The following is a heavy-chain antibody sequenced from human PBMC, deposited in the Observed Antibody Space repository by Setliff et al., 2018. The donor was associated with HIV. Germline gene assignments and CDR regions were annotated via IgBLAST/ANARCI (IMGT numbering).Heavy chain of an antibody. D-gene: IGHD3-3*01. CDR1: GVSLISANYH. CDR3: ARPGSLFYWVDP. V-gene: IGHV4-39*01. CDR2: IYYNGTA. Sequence: SETLSLTCSVSGVSLISANYHWAWIRQPPGKGLEWIGSIYYNGTAYYNPSLKSRVTMSIDTSKSQFSLKLNSVTAADTAVYYCARPGSLFYWVDPWGQGTLVTVSS. J-gene: IGHJ5*02.